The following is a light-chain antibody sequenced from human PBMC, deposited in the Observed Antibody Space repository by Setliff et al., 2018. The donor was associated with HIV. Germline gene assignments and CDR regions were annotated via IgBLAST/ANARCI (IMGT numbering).Light chain of an antibody. CDR2: EVR. Sequence: QSVLTQPASVSGSPGQSITISCTGTSRDVGGYNYVSWYQQHPGKAPKLIIYEVRNQPSGVSIRFSGSKSGNTASLTISGLQTEDEADYYCSSYAITNTLPFGTGTKVTVL. J-gene: IGLJ1*01. V-gene: IGLV2-14*01. CDR3: SSYAITNTLP. CDR1: SRDVGGYNY.